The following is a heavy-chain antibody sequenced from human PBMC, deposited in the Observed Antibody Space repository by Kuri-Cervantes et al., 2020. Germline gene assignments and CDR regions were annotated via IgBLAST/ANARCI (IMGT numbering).Heavy chain of an antibody. CDR3: ARDGGSSSGPGNYYFDY. V-gene: IGHV3-9*01. D-gene: IGHD6-6*01. CDR1: GFTFDDYA. CDR2: ISWNSGSI. Sequence: GGSLRLSCAASGFTFDDYAMHWVRQAPGKGLEWVSGISWNSGSIGYADSVKGRFTISRDNAKNSLYLQMNSLRAEDTAVYYCARDGGSSSGPGNYYFDYWGQGTLVTVSS. J-gene: IGHJ4*02.